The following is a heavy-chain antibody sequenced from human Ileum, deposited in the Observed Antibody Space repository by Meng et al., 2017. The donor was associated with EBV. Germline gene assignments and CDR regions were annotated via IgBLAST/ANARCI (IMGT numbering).Heavy chain of an antibody. D-gene: IGHD3-10*01. J-gene: IGHJ4*02. V-gene: IGHV4-34*01. Sequence: QLRRQQRGAGVLKPSETLFLTCAVDGGSFSGYYWSWIRQPPGKGLEWIGEINHSGSTNYNPSLKSRVTIPVDTSKNQFSLKLSSVTAADTAVYYCARGNKVSDRGFDYWGQGTLVTVSS. CDR2: INHSGST. CDR3: ARGNKVSDRGFDY. CDR1: GGSFSGYY.